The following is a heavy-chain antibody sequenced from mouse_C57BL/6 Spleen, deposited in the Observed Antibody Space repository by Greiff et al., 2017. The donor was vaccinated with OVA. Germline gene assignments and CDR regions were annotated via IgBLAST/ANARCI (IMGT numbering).Heavy chain of an antibody. J-gene: IGHJ2*01. CDR2: INYDGSST. CDR3: ARERLTGRPYFDY. CDR1: GFTFSDYY. D-gene: IGHD4-1*01. V-gene: IGHV5-16*01. Sequence: EVMLVESEGGLVQPGSSMKLSCTASGFTFSDYYMAWVRQVPEKGLEWVANINYDGSSTYYLDSLKSRFIISRDNAKNILYLQMSSLKSEDTATYYCARERLTGRPYFDYWGQGTTLTVSS.